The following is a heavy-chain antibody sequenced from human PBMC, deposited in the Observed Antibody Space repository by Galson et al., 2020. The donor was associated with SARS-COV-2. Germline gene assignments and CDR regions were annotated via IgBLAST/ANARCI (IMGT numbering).Heavy chain of an antibody. CDR2: INPSGGST. CDR1: GYTFTSYY. J-gene: IGHJ6*02. V-gene: IGHV1-46*01. D-gene: IGHD3-10*01. Sequence: ASVKVSCTASGYTFTSYYMRWVRQAPGQGLEWMGIINPSGGSTSYAQKFQGRVTMTRDTSTSTVYMELSSLRSEDTAVYYCARDIGSSISGSGRPNGMDVWGQGTTVTVSS. CDR3: ARDIGSSISGSGRPNGMDV.